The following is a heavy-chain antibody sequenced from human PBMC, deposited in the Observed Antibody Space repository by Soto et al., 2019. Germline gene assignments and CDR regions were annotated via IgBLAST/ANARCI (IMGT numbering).Heavy chain of an antibody. CDR2: TSYNGNA. V-gene: IGHV4-31*03. CDR1: GASISSGSIGSGGYY. Sequence: QVQLQESGPGLVKASQTLSLTCTVSGASISSGSIGSGGYYWSWIRQHPGKGLEWVGYTSYNGNAYYNSSLKSRVTISVDTSKKQFALKLSSVTAADTAVYYCAREYYYGAGSYPFNWFDPWGQGTLVTVSS. D-gene: IGHD3-10*01. J-gene: IGHJ5*02. CDR3: AREYYYGAGSYPFNWFDP.